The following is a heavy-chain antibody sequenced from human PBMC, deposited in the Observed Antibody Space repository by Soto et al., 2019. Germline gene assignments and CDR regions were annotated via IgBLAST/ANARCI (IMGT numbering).Heavy chain of an antibody. CDR1: GVTFGRHG. D-gene: IGHD4-17*01. Sequence: QVQLVESGGGVVQPGGSLRLSCAASGVTFGRHGMHWVRQAPGKGLEWVAVIGSDGRRASYADSVKGRFTISRDNGKNTLHLQMNSLRAEETAVYYCARDDDYGDNGLDYWGQGTLVTVSS. V-gene: IGHV3-33*01. J-gene: IGHJ4*02. CDR2: IGSDGRRA. CDR3: ARDDDYGDNGLDY.